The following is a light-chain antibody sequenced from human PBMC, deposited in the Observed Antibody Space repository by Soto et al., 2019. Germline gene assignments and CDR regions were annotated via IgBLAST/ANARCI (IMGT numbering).Light chain of an antibody. CDR2: DAS. V-gene: IGKV3-11*01. Sequence: EILFTQSPATLSLSPGERATLSCRASQTVSSYLLWYQQKRGQAPRHLIYDASNRATGIPARLSGSGSGTDFTLTISRLEPEDFAVYYCQQYGSSGTFGQGTKVDIK. CDR3: QQYGSSGT. J-gene: IGKJ1*01. CDR1: QTVSSY.